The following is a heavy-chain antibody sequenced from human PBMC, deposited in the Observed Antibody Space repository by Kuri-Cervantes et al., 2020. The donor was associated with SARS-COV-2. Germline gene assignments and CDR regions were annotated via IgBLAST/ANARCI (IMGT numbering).Heavy chain of an antibody. Sequence: GGSLRLSCSASGFMFISYTMNWVRQAPGKGLEWVSSISSSTNYIYYADSVKGRFTISRDNAKNSLYLQMNSLRAEDTAVYYCAKDMYSSSSKPLGSWGQGTLVTVSS. D-gene: IGHD6-6*01. CDR3: AKDMYSSSSKPLGS. CDR1: GFMFISYT. V-gene: IGHV3-21*01. J-gene: IGHJ4*02. CDR2: ISSSTNYI.